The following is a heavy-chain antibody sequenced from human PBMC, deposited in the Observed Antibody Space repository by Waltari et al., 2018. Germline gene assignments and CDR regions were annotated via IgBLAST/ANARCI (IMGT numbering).Heavy chain of an antibody. Sequence: EVQLVESGGGLVQPGGSLRLSCAASGFSVSSNYMSWVRQAPGKGLEWVSVIFAGGSTSHADSVKGRFTISRDISKSTLYLQMNSLRVEDTAVYYCARVLHWASDYDLDGGFDYWGQGTLVTVSS. D-gene: IGHD3-3*01. CDR2: IFAGGST. CDR1: GFSVSSNY. CDR3: ARVLHWASDYDLDGGFDY. V-gene: IGHV3-66*02. J-gene: IGHJ4*02.